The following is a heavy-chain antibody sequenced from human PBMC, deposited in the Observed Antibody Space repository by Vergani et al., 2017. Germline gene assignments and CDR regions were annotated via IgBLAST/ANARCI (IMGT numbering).Heavy chain of an antibody. CDR1: GFTFSSYS. CDR3: ARDRYVPYYDSSAYFDL. Sequence: EVQLVESGGGLVKPGGSLRLSCAASGFTFSSYSLNWVRPAPGKGLEWVSSISSSSSYIYYADSVKGRFTISRDNAKNSRYLQMNSLRAEDTAVYYCARDRYVPYYDSSAYFDLWGRGTLVTVSS. J-gene: IGHJ2*01. CDR2: ISSSSSYI. D-gene: IGHD3-22*01. V-gene: IGHV3-21*01.